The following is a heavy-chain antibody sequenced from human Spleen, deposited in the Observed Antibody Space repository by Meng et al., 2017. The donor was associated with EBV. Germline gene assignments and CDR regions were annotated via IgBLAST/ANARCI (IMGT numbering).Heavy chain of an antibody. Sequence: PRLVSPSQHLSLPCAVSGGLHSTGGYFWSWIRQPPGKGLEWSWYIYYSGDTYYSPSLKSRLTVSVDRSKNQFSLKLTSVTAADTAVYYCARGSWGGYFNYFDPWGQGTLVTVSS. CDR3: ARGSWGGYFNYFDP. CDR1: GGLHSTGGYF. CDR2: IYYSGDT. J-gene: IGHJ5*02. V-gene: IGHV4-30-4*01. D-gene: IGHD3-3*01.